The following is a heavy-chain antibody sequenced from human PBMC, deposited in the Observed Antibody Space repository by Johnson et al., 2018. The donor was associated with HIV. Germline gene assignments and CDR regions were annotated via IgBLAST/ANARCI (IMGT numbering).Heavy chain of an antibody. D-gene: IGHD1-26*01. J-gene: IGHJ3*01. CDR3: AKDPPGS. V-gene: IGHV3-30-3*01. CDR1: GFTFRSYA. CDR2: ISYDGSNK. Sequence: VQLVESGGGVVQPGRSLRLSCAASGFTFRSYAMHWVRQAPGKGLEWVAVISYDGSNKYYADSVKGRFTISRDNSKNTLYLQMNSLRPEDTALYYCAKDPPGSWGQGTMVTVSS.